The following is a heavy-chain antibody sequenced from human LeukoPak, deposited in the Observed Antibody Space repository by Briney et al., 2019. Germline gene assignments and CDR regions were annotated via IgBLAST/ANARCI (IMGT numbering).Heavy chain of an antibody. CDR1: GFTFSSYW. V-gene: IGHV3-7*01. Sequence: GGSLRLSCAASGFTFSSYWMSWVRQAPGKGLEWVANIKQDGSEKYYVDSVKGRFTISRDSATNSLYLQMNNLKVDDSAVYFCVRDFNWAFDSWGQGTLVTVSS. J-gene: IGHJ4*02. D-gene: IGHD7-27*01. CDR3: VRDFNWAFDS. CDR2: IKQDGSEK.